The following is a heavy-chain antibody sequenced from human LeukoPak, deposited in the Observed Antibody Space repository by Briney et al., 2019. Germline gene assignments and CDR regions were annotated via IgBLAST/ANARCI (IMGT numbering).Heavy chain of an antibody. V-gene: IGHV3-20*04. CDR2: INWNGGST. CDR1: GFTFDDYG. Sequence: GGSLRLSCAASGFTFDDYGISWVRHAPGKGLEWVSGINWNGGSTGYADSVKGRFTISRDNAKNSLYLQMNSLRAEDTALYYCARGAPKWELGYYMDVWGKGTTVTVSS. CDR3: ARGAPKWELGYYMDV. D-gene: IGHD1-26*01. J-gene: IGHJ6*03.